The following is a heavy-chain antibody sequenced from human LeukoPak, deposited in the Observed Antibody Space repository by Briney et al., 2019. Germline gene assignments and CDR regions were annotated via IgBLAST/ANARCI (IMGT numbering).Heavy chain of an antibody. Sequence: GSLRLSCVASGFNFGTYAMGWVRQPPGKGLEWIGEINHSGSTNYNPSLKSRVTISVDTSKNQFSLKLSSVTAADTAVYYCARGGKGRIAAAGTINSWFDPWGQGTLVTVSS. V-gene: IGHV4-34*01. CDR3: ARGGKGRIAAAGTINSWFDP. CDR2: INHSGST. CDR1: GFNFGTYA. D-gene: IGHD6-13*01. J-gene: IGHJ5*02.